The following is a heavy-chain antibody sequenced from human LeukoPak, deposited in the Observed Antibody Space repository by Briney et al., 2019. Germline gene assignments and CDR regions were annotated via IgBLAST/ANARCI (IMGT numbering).Heavy chain of an antibody. Sequence: GASVKVSYKASGGTFSSYTINWVRQAPGQGLEWMGGIIPIFGTANYAQKFQGRVTITTDESTSTAYMELSSLRSEDTAVYYCARAGPSTIFGVVMGGFDYWGQGTLVTVSP. CDR3: ARAGPSTIFGVVMGGFDY. CDR2: IIPIFGTA. CDR1: GGTFSSYT. V-gene: IGHV1-69*05. J-gene: IGHJ4*02. D-gene: IGHD3-3*01.